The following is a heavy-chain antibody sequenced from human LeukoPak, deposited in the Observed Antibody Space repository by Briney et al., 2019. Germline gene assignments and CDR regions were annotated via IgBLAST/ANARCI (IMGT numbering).Heavy chain of an antibody. CDR2: IYYSGTT. J-gene: IGHJ4*02. CDR3: ASKRYYYDSSGYYLDY. CDR1: GVSISDYY. V-gene: IGHV4-59*08. Sequence: PSETLSLTCTVSGVSISDYYWSWIRQPPGKGLEWIGFIYYSGTTNYNPSLKSRVTISVDTSKNQFSLKLSSVTAADTAVYYCASKRYYYDSSGYYLDYWGQGTLVTVSS. D-gene: IGHD3-22*01.